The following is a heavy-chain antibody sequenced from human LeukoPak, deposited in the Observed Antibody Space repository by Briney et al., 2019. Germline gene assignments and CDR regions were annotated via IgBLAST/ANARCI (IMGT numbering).Heavy chain of an antibody. V-gene: IGHV1-18*01. D-gene: IGHD2-2*01. J-gene: IGHJ5*02. CDR3: ARVWVELGYCSSTSCQSFDP. CDR1: GYTFTSYG. Sequence: ASVKVSCKASGYTFTSYGISWVRQDPGQGLEWMGWISAYNGNTNYAQKLQGRVTMTTDTSTSTAYMELRSLRSDDTAVYYCARVWVELGYCSSTSCQSFDPWGQGTLVTVSS. CDR2: ISAYNGNT.